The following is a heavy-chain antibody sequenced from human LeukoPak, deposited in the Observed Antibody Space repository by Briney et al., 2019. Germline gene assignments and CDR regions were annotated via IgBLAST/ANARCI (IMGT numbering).Heavy chain of an antibody. D-gene: IGHD2-2*01. CDR2: IYTGGNT. J-gene: IGHJ4*02. CDR1: GFTFSGYW. CDR3: ARGRNSTSFFDY. V-gene: IGHV3-53*01. Sequence: PGGSLRLSCAASGFTFSGYWMHWVRQAPGKGLDWVSVIYTGGNTYYTDSVKGRFTLSRDSSQNTVYLQMNSLRAEDTAVYFCARGRNSTSFFDYWGQGTLVTVSS.